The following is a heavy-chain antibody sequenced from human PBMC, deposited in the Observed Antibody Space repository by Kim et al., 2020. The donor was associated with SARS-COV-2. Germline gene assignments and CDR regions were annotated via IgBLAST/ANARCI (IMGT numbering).Heavy chain of an antibody. J-gene: IGHJ4*02. Sequence: EGTEKYCVDSVKGRFTGARDNAKKSLYLQMNSLRVEDTAMYYCARGRGLDSWGQGTLVTVSS. CDR2: EGTEK. V-gene: IGHV3-7*01. CDR3: ARGRGLDS. D-gene: IGHD3-16*01.